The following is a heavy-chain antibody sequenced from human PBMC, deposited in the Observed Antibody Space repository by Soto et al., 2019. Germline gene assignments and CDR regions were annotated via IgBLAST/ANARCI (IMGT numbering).Heavy chain of an antibody. CDR2: VKDGGHT. CDR3: ESGQEGVVATH. V-gene: IGHV4-34*01. D-gene: IGHD5-12*01. Sequence: QVQLQQWGAGLLKPSETLSLNCAVTGGSLSGYYWSWIRQPPGKGLEWIGEVKDGGHTNYSPSLRGRVTISSDTSNNQFSLRLNSVTAADTGVYYCESGQEGVVATHWDQGSLVTVSS. CDR1: GGSLSGYY. J-gene: IGHJ4*02.